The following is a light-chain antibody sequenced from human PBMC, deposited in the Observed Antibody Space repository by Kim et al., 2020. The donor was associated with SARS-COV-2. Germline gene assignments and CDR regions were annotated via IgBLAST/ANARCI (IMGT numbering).Light chain of an antibody. V-gene: IGKV4-1*01. CDR3: QQYYTTPS. CDR1: QTISSSSNNKNS. J-gene: IGKJ4*01. CDR2: WAS. Sequence: MATINCKSSQTISSSSNNKNSLAWYQQKPGQPPKLLIHWASTRESGVPDRFSGSGSGTDFTLTISSLQAEDVAVYSCQQYYTTPSFGGGTKVEIK.